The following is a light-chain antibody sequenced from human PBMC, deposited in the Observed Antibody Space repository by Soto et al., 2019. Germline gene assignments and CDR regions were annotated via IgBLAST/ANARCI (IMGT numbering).Light chain of an antibody. V-gene: IGKV3-11*01. CDR3: QQRRNWPWRT. J-gene: IGKJ4*01. CDR1: QSVNNY. CDR2: DVS. Sequence: EIVLTQSPAPLSLFPGERATLSCRTSQSVNNYLSWYQQKPGQAPRLLTYDVSNRATGIPARFSGSGSGTDFTLTISSLEPEYSAVYFCQQRRNWPWRTFGEGTRGEIK.